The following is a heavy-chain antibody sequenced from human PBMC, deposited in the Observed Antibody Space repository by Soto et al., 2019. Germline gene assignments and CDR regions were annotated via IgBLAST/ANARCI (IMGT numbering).Heavy chain of an antibody. Sequence: QVQLVQSGAEVKKPGASVKVSCKASGYTFTSYYMHWVRQAPGQGLEWMGIINPSGGSTSYAQKFQGRVTMTRDTSTSTGYRELSSLRSEDTAVYYCARDRERWPPVDDYWGQGTLVTVSS. CDR1: GYTFTSYY. D-gene: IGHD6-19*01. J-gene: IGHJ4*02. V-gene: IGHV1-46*01. CDR2: INPSGGST. CDR3: ARDRERWPPVDDY.